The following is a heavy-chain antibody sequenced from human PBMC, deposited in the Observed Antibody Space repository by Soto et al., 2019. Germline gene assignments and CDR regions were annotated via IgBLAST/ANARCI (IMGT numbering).Heavy chain of an antibody. J-gene: IGHJ1*01. V-gene: IGHV3-74*01. D-gene: IGHD2-21*02. CDR1: GVTFSNYW. CDR2: FKGDGSST. CDR3: ARDNCNSS. Sequence: PGGSLRLAFSASGVTFSNYWMHWVGQGPGRGLVWVARFKGDGSSTSYADSVKGRFTISRDNAKNTLHLQMNSLRVEDTPASSCARDNCNSSWGQRTLVTVSS.